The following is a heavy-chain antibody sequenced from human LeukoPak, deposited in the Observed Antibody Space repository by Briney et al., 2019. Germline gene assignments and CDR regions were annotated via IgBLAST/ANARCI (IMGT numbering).Heavy chain of an antibody. J-gene: IGHJ4*02. CDR3: ARDIAVAGSSRDY. CDR2: IYSGGST. Sequence: GGSLRLSCAASEFSVGSNYMSWVRQAPGKGLEWVSVIYSGGSTYYADSVKGRFTISRDNSKNTLYLQMNSLRAEDTAVYYCARDIAVAGSSRDYWGQGTLVTVSS. D-gene: IGHD6-19*01. CDR1: EFSVGSNY. V-gene: IGHV3-66*01.